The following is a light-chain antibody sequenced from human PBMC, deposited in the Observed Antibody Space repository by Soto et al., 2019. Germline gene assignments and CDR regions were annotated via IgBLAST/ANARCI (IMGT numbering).Light chain of an antibody. J-gene: IGKJ1*01. V-gene: IGKV3-20*01. CDR1: QSVSSSS. Sequence: EIVLTQSPGTLSLSPGERATLSCRASQSVSSSSLAWYQQNPGQAPRLLIYEASSRATGIPDRFSGSGSGKDFTLTISRLEPEDFAVYYCQQYRTFGQGTKVEIK. CDR3: QQYRT. CDR2: EAS.